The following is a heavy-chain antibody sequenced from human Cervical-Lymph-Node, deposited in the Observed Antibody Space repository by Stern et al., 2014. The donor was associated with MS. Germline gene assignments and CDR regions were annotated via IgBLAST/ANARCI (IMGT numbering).Heavy chain of an antibody. CDR3: ATDRDDFRSGYSAPTKGYGLDV. J-gene: IGHJ6*02. CDR1: GYTLTELS. Sequence: VQLVQSGAEVKKPGASVKVSCKVSGYTLTELSMHWVRQAPGQGLEWMGGFDPEDGGTISAQQVQGRVTMTEDTSTDTAYMELSSLRSEDTAVYYCATDRDDFRSGYSAPTKGYGLDVWGQGTTVTVTS. V-gene: IGHV1-24*01. D-gene: IGHD3-3*01. CDR2: FDPEDGGT.